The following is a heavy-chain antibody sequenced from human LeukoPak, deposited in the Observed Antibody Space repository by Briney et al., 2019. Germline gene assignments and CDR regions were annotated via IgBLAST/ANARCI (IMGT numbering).Heavy chain of an antibody. CDR2: IYYSGST. CDR1: GGSISSYY. Sequence: SETLSLTCTVSGGSISSYYWSWIRQPPGKGLEWIGYIYYSGSTNYNPSLKSRVTISVDTSKNQFSLKLSSVTAADTAVYYCAREDLAVAATDYFDYWGQGTLVTVSS. J-gene: IGHJ4*02. D-gene: IGHD6-19*01. CDR3: AREDLAVAATDYFDY. V-gene: IGHV4-59*01.